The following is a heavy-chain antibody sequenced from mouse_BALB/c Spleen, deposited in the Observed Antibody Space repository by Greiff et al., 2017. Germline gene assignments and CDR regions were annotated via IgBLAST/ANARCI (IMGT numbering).Heavy chain of an antibody. J-gene: IGHJ4*01. D-gene: IGHD1-1*01. Sequence: EVQRVESGGGLVKPGGSLKLSCAASGFTFSDYYMYWVRQTPEKRLEWVATISDGSSYTYYPDSVKGRFTISRDNAKNNLYLQMSSLKSEDTAMYYCAREGVYYYGSSFPYAMDYWGQGTSVTVSS. CDR1: GFTFSDYY. V-gene: IGHV5-4*02. CDR2: ISDGSSYT. CDR3: AREGVYYYGSSFPYAMDY.